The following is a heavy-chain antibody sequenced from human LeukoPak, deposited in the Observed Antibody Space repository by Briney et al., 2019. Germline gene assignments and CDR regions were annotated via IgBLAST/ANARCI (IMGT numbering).Heavy chain of an antibody. CDR2: ISSSGNT. J-gene: IGHJ4*02. V-gene: IGHV4-38-2*02. CDR1: GYSISSGYY. Sequence: SETLSLTCTVSGYSISSGYYWGWIRQPPGKRLEWVGSISSSGNTYYNPTLKSRVTISVDTSKNLFSLNLTSVTAADAAEYYCARVGYETLNIDYWGQGTLVTVSS. CDR3: ARVGYETLNIDY. D-gene: IGHD6-13*01.